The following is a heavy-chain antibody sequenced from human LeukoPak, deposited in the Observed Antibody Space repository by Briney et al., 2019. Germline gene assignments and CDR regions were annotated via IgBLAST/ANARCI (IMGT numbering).Heavy chain of an antibody. CDR1: GYTFTSYG. CDR2: ISAYNGNT. J-gene: IGHJ5*02. D-gene: IGHD4-11*01. V-gene: IGHV1-18*01. CDR3: ARRMTTVTTEGDWFDP. Sequence: ASVKVSCKASGYTFTSYGISWVRQAPGQGLEWMGWISAYNGNTNYAQKLQGRVTMTTDTSTSTAYMELRSLRSDDTAVYYCARRMTTVTTEGDWFDPGAREPWSPSPQ.